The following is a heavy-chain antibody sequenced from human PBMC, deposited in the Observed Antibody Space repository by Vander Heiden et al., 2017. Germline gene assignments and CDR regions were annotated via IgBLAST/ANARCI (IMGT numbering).Heavy chain of an antibody. CDR2: IYYSGTA. J-gene: IGHJ4*02. CDR1: GDFISNNYYY. Sequence: QLQLQESGPGLVQPSEPLSLTCEVSGDFISNNYYYWGWIRQPPGKGLEWIGNIYYSGTAFYNPSLKSRVTISVDTSTNQLSLRLRSVTAADTAVYYCARARDGYLADYFDYWGQGSLVTVSS. V-gene: IGHV4-39*01. D-gene: IGHD5-12*01. CDR3: ARARDGYLADYFDY.